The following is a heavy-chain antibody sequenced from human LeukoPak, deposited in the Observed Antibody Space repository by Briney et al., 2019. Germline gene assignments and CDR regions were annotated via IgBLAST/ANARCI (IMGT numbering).Heavy chain of an antibody. CDR2: ISSSGSTI. CDR3: ASYSSSDTFDY. V-gene: IGHV3-11*04. CDR1: GFTFSDYY. J-gene: IGHJ4*02. D-gene: IGHD6-6*01. Sequence: GGSLRLSCAASGFTFSDYYMSWIRQAPGKGLEWVSYISSSGSTIYYADSVKGRFTISRDNAKNSLYLQMNSLRAEDTAVYYCASYSSSDTFDYWGQGTLVSVSS.